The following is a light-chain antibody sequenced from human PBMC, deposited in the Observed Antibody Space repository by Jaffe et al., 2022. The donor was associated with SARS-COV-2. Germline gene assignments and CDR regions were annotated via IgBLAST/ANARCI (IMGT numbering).Light chain of an antibody. CDR1: QSTSIY. CDR2: AAS. J-gene: IGKJ2*01. V-gene: IGKV1-39*01. CDR3: QQSHTSPYT. Sequence: DIQLTQSPSSLAASVGDRVTITCRASQSTSIYLSWYQHKPGKAPKVLIYAASSLQSEVPSRFSGSGSGTDFTLTISSLQPEDFATYYCQQSHTSPYTFGQGTKLEIK.